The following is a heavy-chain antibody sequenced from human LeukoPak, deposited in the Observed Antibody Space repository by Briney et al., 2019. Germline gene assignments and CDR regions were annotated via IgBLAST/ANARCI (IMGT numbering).Heavy chain of an antibody. CDR2: TYSGGST. CDR3: ASRYSSGWYVGEYFQH. Sequence: GGSLRLPCAASGFSVSSNYMTWVRQAPGKGLEWLSITYSGGSTYYADSVRGRFTISRDTSKNTLYLQMNSLRAEDTAVYYCASRYSSGWYVGEYFQHWGQGTLVTVSS. V-gene: IGHV3-53*01. CDR1: GFSVSSNY. J-gene: IGHJ1*01. D-gene: IGHD6-13*01.